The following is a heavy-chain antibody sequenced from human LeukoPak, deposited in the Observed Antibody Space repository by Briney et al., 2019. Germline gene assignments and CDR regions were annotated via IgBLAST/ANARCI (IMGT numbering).Heavy chain of an antibody. V-gene: IGHV3-23*01. Sequence: GGSQRLSCAASGFTFSSYAMSWVRQAPGKGLEWVSAISASGGSTYYADSVKGRFTISRDNSKNTLYLQMNSLRAEDTAVYYCAKTVFAASGPFDPWGQGTLVTVSS. J-gene: IGHJ5*02. D-gene: IGHD4-17*01. CDR3: AKTVFAASGPFDP. CDR1: GFTFSSYA. CDR2: ISASGGST.